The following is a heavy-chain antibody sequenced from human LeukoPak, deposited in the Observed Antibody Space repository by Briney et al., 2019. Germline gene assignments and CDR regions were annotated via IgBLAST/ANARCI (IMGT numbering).Heavy chain of an antibody. D-gene: IGHD4/OR15-4a*01. CDR3: ARRAGAYSHPYDY. J-gene: IGHJ4*02. V-gene: IGHV3-23*01. CDR2: ISGSGGIT. Sequence: GGSPRLSCAASGFTFSSYAMSWVRQAPGKGLEWVSAISGSGGITYYADSVKGRFTISRDNSKNTLYLQMNSLRAEDTAVYYCARRAGAYSHPYDYWGQGTLVTVSS. CDR1: GFTFSSYA.